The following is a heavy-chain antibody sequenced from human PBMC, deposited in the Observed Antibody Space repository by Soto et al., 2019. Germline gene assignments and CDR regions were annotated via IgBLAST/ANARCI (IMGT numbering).Heavy chain of an antibody. V-gene: IGHV5-51*01. CDR1: GYSFTSYW. J-gene: IGHJ3*02. CDR3: ARHYSSSSGWFAFDI. CDR2: IYPGDSDT. D-gene: IGHD6-19*01. Sequence: PGESLKISCKGSGYSFTSYWIGWVRQMPGKGLEWMGIIYPGDSDTRYSPSFQGQVTISADKSISTAYLQWSSLKASDTAMYYCARHYSSSSGWFAFDIWGQGTMVTVSS.